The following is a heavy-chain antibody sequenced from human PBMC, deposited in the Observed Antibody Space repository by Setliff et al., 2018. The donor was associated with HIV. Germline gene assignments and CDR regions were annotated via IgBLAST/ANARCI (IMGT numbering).Heavy chain of an antibody. D-gene: IGHD4-17*01. CDR1: GGSITSHY. CDR2: IYYSGDT. J-gene: IGHJ5*02. V-gene: IGHV4-59*08. Sequence: PSETLSLTCSVSGGSITSHYWSWIRQPPGKGLEWIGYIYYSGDTTYNPSLKSRVNMFIDTSKKQFSLKLASVTAADTAVYYCVRQHGDYAFGPWGQGTLVTVSS. CDR3: VRQHGDYAFGP.